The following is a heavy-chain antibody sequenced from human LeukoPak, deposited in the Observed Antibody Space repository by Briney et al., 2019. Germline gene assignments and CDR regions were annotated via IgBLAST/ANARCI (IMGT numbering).Heavy chain of an antibody. CDR3: ARDYSTVTAISLYYFDY. J-gene: IGHJ4*02. V-gene: IGHV1-46*01. CDR1: GYTFTSYY. CDR2: INPSGGST. D-gene: IGHD2-21*02. Sequence: GASVKVSCKASGYTFTSYYMHWVRQAPGQGLEWMGIINPSGGSTSYAQKFQGRVTMTRDTSTSTVYMELSSLRSEDTAVYYCARDYSTVTAISLYYFDYWGQGTLVTVSS.